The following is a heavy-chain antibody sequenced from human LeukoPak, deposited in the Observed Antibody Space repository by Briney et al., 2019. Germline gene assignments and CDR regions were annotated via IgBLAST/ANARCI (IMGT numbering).Heavy chain of an antibody. J-gene: IGHJ5*02. V-gene: IGHV1-8*01. D-gene: IGHD3-10*01. Sequence: ASVKVSCKASGYTFTSYDINWVRQATGQGLEWMGWMNPNSGNTGYAQKFQGRVTMTRNTSISTAYMELSSLRSDDTAVYYCAREHRGLNWFDPWGQGTLVTVSS. CDR2: MNPNSGNT. CDR1: GYTFTSYD. CDR3: AREHRGLNWFDP.